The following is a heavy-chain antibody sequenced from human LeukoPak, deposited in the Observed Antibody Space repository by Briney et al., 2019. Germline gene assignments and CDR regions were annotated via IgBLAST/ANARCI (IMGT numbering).Heavy chain of an antibody. CDR3: AKRGYTSSWTAFDY. J-gene: IGHJ4*02. Sequence: PGGSLRLSCAASGFTFSSYDMRWVRQGPGEGLAWVSTISGSGGNTYYADSVKGRFTISRDNSKNTLYLQMNSLRAEDTAVYYCAKRGYTSSWTAFDYWGQGTLVTVSS. CDR1: GFTFSSYD. D-gene: IGHD6-13*01. CDR2: ISGSGGNT. V-gene: IGHV3-23*01.